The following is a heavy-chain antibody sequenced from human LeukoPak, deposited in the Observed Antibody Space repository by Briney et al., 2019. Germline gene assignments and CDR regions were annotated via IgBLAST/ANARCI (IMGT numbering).Heavy chain of an antibody. CDR2: ISNSDNSI. Sequence: GGSLRLSCAASGFIFSDYYMSWIRQAPGRGLEWVSYISNSDNSIYYADSVKGRFTISRDNAKNSLYLQMNTLRAEDTAVYYCARDRTVGATPIFDYWGQGTLVTVSS. CDR3: ARDRTVGATPIFDY. V-gene: IGHV3-11*01. J-gene: IGHJ4*02. CDR1: GFIFSDYY. D-gene: IGHD1-26*01.